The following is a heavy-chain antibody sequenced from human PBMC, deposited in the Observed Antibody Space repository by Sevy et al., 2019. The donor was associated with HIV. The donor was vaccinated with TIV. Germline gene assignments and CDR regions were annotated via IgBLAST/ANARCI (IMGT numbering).Heavy chain of an antibody. CDR3: AKESSSSWYELNYMDV. D-gene: IGHD6-13*01. J-gene: IGHJ6*02. Sequence: GGSLRLSCAASGFTFSSYAMSWVRQAPGKGLEWVSAISGSGGSTYYADSVKGRFTISRDNSKNTRYLKMNSLRAEDTAVYYCAKESSSSWYELNYMDVWGQGTTVTVSS. V-gene: IGHV3-23*01. CDR2: ISGSGGST. CDR1: GFTFSSYA.